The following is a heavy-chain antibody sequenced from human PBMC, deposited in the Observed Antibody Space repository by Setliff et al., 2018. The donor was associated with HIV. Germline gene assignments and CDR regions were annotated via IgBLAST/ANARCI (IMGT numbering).Heavy chain of an antibody. V-gene: IGHV4-34*01. D-gene: IGHD4-4*01. J-gene: IGHJ6*03. CDR2: VNHSGST. CDR1: GGSFSGYY. CDR3: ARARATETTFHYFDYYMDV. Sequence: SETLSLTCAVYGGSFSGYYWSWIRQPPGKGLEWIGEVNHSGSTNYNPSLKSRVTISVDMSKNQFSLKLSSVTAADTAVYYCARARATETTFHYFDYYMDVWGQGILVTVSS.